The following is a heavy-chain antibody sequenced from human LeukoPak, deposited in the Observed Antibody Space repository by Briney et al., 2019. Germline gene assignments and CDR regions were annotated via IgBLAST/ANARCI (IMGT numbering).Heavy chain of an antibody. J-gene: IGHJ4*02. D-gene: IGHD3-16*01. CDR3: ARLPRIMITFGGVN. CDR2: IYYSGST. CDR1: GGSFSGYY. Sequence: SETLSLTCAVYGGSFSGYYWTYIRQPPGKGLEWIGSIYYSGSTYYNPSLKSRVTISVDTSKNQFSLKLSSVTAADTAVYYCARLPRIMITFGGVNWGQGTLVTVSS. V-gene: IGHV4-34*01.